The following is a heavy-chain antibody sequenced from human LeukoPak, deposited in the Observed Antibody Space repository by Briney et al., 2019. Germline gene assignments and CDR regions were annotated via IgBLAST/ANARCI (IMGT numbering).Heavy chain of an antibody. CDR3: ARAISGSSTELFDY. CDR2: ISSNGGST. V-gene: IGHV3-64*01. J-gene: IGHJ4*02. D-gene: IGHD1-26*01. Sequence: PGGSLRLSCAASGFTFSSYAMHWVRQAPGKGLEYVSAISSNGGSTYYANSVKGRFTISRDNSKNTLYLQMGSLRAEDMAVYYCARAISGSSTELFDYWGQGTLVTVSS. CDR1: GFTFSSYA.